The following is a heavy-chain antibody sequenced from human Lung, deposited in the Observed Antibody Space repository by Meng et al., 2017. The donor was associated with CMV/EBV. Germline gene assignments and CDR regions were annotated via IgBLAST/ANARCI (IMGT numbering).Heavy chain of an antibody. CDR3: ARRGEDSSLPDYYFYGMDV. V-gene: IGHV5-51*01. J-gene: IGHJ6*02. CDR1: GYTFTKYW. D-gene: IGHD6-6*01. Sequence: GGSLRLSCKGSGYTFTKYWIGWVRQMPGKGLEWMGIVYPGDSDMRYSPSFQGQVTISADKSINTAYLQWSSLKASDSAMYYCARRGEDSSLPDYYFYGMDVWXQGHXVTV. CDR2: VYPGDSDM.